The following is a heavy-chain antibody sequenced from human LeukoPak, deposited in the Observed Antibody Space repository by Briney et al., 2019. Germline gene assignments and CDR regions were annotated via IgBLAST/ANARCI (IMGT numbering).Heavy chain of an antibody. D-gene: IGHD3-10*01. J-gene: IGHJ4*02. V-gene: IGHV1-8*01. CDR1: GYTFTTYD. CDR2: MNPNSGNT. Sequence: GASVKVSCKASGYTFTTYDFNWVRQATGQGLEWMGWMNPNSGNTGYAQKFQGRVTMTRNTSISTAYMELNNLTSEDTAVYYCARRIRGAPTDHWGQGTLVTVSS. CDR3: ARRIRGAPTDH.